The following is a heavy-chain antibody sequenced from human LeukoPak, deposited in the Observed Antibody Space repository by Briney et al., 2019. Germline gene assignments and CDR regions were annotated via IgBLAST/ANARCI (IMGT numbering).Heavy chain of an antibody. CDR3: ARGRGIAVAGKSAHGY. Sequence: SETLSLTCAVYGGSFSGYYWNWIRQPPGKGLEWIGEINHSGSTNYNPSLESRVTISVDTSKNQFSLKLSSVTAADTAVYYCARGRGIAVAGKSAHGYWGQGTLVTVSS. D-gene: IGHD6-19*01. CDR1: GGSFSGYY. CDR2: INHSGST. J-gene: IGHJ4*02. V-gene: IGHV4-34*01.